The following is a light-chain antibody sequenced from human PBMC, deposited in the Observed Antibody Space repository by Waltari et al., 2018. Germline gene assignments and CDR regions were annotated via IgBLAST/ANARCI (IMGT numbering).Light chain of an antibody. CDR2: WAS. CDR3: HQYYRTPLT. V-gene: IGKV4-1*01. J-gene: IGKJ2*01. CDR1: QNILYTSNNQNS. Sequence: DIVMTQSPDSLAVSLGERVTINCKSSQNILYTSNNQNSLAWYQQKPGQPPKLLIYWASTRESGVPDRVSGSGSGTDFTLTISSLQAEDVAVYYCHQYYRTPLTFGQGTKLEIK.